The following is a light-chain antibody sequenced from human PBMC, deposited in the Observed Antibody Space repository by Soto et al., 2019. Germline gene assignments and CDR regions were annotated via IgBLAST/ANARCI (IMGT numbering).Light chain of an antibody. CDR2: DAS. J-gene: IGKJ4*01. CDR1: QYINTR. V-gene: IGKV3-11*01. Sequence: EIVLTQSPATLSSFPGDRVTLSCRASQYINTRLAWYQHRPGQAPRLLISDASNRATGIPARFSGSGSETDFTLTISSLEPEDSAVYYCQQRSNWPSLTFGGGTK. CDR3: QQRSNWPSLT.